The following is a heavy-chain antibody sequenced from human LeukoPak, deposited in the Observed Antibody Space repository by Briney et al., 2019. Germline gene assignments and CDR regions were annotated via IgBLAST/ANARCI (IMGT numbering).Heavy chain of an antibody. V-gene: IGHV3-7*04. CDR1: GFTFSSYA. J-gene: IGHJ5*02. CDR3: ARDWPPNWFDP. CDR2: IKQDGSEK. Sequence: PGGSLRLSCAASGFTFSSYAMSWVRQAPGKGLEWVANIKQDGSEKYYVDSVKGRFTISRDNAKNSLYLQVNSLRAEDTAVYYCARDWPPNWFDPWGQGTLVTVSS.